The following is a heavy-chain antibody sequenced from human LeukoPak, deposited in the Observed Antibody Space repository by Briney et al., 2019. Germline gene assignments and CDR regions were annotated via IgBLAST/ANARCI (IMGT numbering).Heavy chain of an antibody. CDR1: GYSISDGYY. CDR3: AREVTMVRGLITGYYMDV. D-gene: IGHD3-10*01. V-gene: IGHV4-38-2*02. CDR2: IYHSGST. Sequence: SETLSLTCTVSGYSISDGYYWGWIRPPPGKGLEWIGSIYHSGSTYSTPSLKSRVTTSIDTSKNQFSLKLSSVTAADTAVYYCAREVTMVRGLITGYYMDVWGKGTTVTVSS. J-gene: IGHJ6*03.